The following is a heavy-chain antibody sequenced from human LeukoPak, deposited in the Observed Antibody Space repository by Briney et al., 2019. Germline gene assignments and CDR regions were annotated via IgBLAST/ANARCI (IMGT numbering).Heavy chain of an antibody. V-gene: IGHV4-38-2*01. CDR3: ASWYYYGSGSRYYFDY. CDR2: LYHSGST. Sequence: PSETLSLTCAVSGYSISSGYYWGWIRQPPGKGLEWIGSLYHSGSTYYNPSLKSRVTISVDTSKNQFSLKLSSVTAADTAVYYCASWYYYGSGSRYYFDYWGQGTLVTVSS. CDR1: GYSISSGYY. J-gene: IGHJ4*02. D-gene: IGHD3-10*01.